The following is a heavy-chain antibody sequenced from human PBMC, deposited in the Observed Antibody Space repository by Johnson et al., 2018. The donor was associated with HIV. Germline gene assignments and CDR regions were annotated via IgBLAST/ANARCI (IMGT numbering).Heavy chain of an antibody. CDR1: GFTFSNAW. Sequence: VQLVESGGGLVSPGGSLTLSCAASGFTFSNAWMTWVRQAPGKGLEWVANIKEDGSEKYYVDSVRGRFTISRDNAKSLLYLQMNSRRVDDTAVYYCAGESEYEKLLGEGGRGVVGLDIWGQGTTVIVSS. D-gene: IGHD3-16*01. V-gene: IGHV3-7*05. CDR3: AGESEYEKLLGEGGRGVVGLDI. CDR2: IKEDGSEK. J-gene: IGHJ3*02.